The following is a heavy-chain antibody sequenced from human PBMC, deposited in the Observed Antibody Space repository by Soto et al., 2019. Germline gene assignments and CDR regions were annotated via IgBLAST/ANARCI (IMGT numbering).Heavy chain of an antibody. Sequence: ASVKVSCKASGYTFTSYGISWVRQAPGQGLEWMGWISAYNGNTNYAQKIQGRVAMTTDTSTGTAYMELRSLRSDDTAVYYCARDGIVVVVAARAGVGWFDPWG. J-gene: IGHJ5*02. CDR3: ARDGIVVVVAARAGVGWFDP. V-gene: IGHV1-18*01. CDR1: GYTFTSYG. CDR2: ISAYNGNT. D-gene: IGHD2-15*01.